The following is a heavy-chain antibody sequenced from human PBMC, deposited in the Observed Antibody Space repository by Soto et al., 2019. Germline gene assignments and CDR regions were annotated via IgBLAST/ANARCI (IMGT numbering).Heavy chain of an antibody. D-gene: IGHD6-19*01. Sequence: LSLTCSVSGGSISTIGRYWAWVRQPPGKGLEWIGSAYYIESTYYNPTLKSRVTISMDTSNNQFALKLSSVTDADTAVYCCARHEWLAPRGYLDYWGQGNIVTVSS. J-gene: IGHJ4*02. CDR1: GGSISTIGRY. CDR3: ARHEWLAPRGYLDY. V-gene: IGHV4-39*01. CDR2: AYYIEST.